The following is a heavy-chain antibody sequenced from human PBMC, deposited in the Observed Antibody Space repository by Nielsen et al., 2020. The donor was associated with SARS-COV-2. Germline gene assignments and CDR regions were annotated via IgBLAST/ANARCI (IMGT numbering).Heavy chain of an antibody. J-gene: IGHJ6*02. CDR1: SGSISSYY. V-gene: IGHV4-4*07. Sequence: SETLSLTCTVSSGSISSYYWSWIRQPAGKGLEWIGRIYTSGSTNYNPSLKSRVTISVDTSKNQFSLKLSSVTAADTAVYYCARDGSYYDFWSGYPWNGMDVWGQGTTVTVSS. D-gene: IGHD3-3*01. CDR2: IYTSGST. CDR3: ARDGSYYDFWSGYPWNGMDV.